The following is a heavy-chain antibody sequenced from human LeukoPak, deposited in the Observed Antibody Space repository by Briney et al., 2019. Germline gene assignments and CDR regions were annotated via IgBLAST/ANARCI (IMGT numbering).Heavy chain of an antibody. J-gene: IGHJ4*02. CDR3: ARDLGLGVIDY. CDR2: LYSGGST. D-gene: IGHD3-16*01. Sequence: GGSLRLPCAASGITVSSNKMNWVRQAPGKGLEWVSVLYSGGSTNYADSVKGRFTISRDNSKNTLYLQMNSLRAEDTAVYYCARDLGLGVIDYWGQGTLVIVSS. V-gene: IGHV3-66*01. CDR1: GITVSSNK.